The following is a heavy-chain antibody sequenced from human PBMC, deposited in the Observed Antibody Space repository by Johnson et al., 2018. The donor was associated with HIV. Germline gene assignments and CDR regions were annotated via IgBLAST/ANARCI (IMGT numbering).Heavy chain of an antibody. D-gene: IGHD3-16*01. J-gene: IGHJ3*02. CDR3: AKDFGLDWGNGFDI. V-gene: IGHV3-74*01. CDR2: INGDGSRT. CDR1: GFTFSNYW. Sequence: VQLVESGGGLVQPGGSLRLSCGGSGFTFSNYWVQWVRQAPGKGLVWVSRINGDGSRTSYADSVKGRFTIARDNAKNTLYLQMNSLRAEDTAVYYCAKDFGLDWGNGFDIWGQVTMVTVSS.